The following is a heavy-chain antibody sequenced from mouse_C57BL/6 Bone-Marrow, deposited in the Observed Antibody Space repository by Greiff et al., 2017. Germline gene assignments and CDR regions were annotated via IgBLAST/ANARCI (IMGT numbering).Heavy chain of an antibody. D-gene: IGHD1-2*01. CDR1: GYTFTSYW. J-gene: IGHJ2*01. CDR3: ARRDYGGY. Sequence: QVQLKESGAELVKPGASVKLSCKASGYTFTSYWMQWVKQRPGQGLEWIGEIDPSDSYTNYNQKFKGKATWTVDTSSSTAYMQLSSLTSEDSAVYYCARRDYGGYWGQGTTLTVSS. CDR2: IDPSDSYT. V-gene: IGHV1-50*01.